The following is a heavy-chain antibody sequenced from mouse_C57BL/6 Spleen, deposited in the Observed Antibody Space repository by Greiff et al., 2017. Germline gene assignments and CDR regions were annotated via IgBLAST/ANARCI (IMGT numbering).Heavy chain of an antibody. CDR2: LYPGDGDT. CDR3: ARERVPGFFDY. CDR1: GYAFSSSW. D-gene: IGHD4-1*01. J-gene: IGHJ2*01. Sequence: VQLQQSGPELVKPGASVKISCKASGYAFSSSWMNWVKQRPGKGLEWIGRLYPGDGDTNYNGKFKGKATLTADKSSSTAYMQLSSLTSEDSAVYFCARERVPGFFDYWGQGTTLTVSS. V-gene: IGHV1-82*01.